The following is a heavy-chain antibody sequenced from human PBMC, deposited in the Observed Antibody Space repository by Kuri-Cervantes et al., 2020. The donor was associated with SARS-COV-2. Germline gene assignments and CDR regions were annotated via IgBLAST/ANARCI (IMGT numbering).Heavy chain of an antibody. CDR1: GFTFSSYS. V-gene: IGHV3-21*01. CDR3: ARGEGITIFGVVRKENNWFDP. Sequence: GESLKISCAASGFTFSSYSMNWVRQAPGKGLEWVSSISSSSSYIYYADSVKGRFTISRDNAKNSLYLQMNSLRAEDTAVYYCARGEGITIFGVVRKENNWFDPWGQGTLVTVS. D-gene: IGHD3-3*01. CDR2: ISSSSSYI. J-gene: IGHJ5*02.